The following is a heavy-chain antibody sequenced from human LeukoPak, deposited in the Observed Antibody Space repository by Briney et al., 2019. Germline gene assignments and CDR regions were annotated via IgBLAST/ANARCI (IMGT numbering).Heavy chain of an antibody. CDR1: GYTFTSYD. J-gene: IGHJ5*02. D-gene: IGHD6-6*01. V-gene: IGHV1-8*02. CDR2: MNPNSGNT. Sequence: ASVKVSCKTSGYTFTSYDINWVRQASGQGLEWMGRMNPNSGNTGYAQKFQGRVTMTRNTSISTAYMDLSSLTSEDTAVYYCTIGKLASRRGSWFDPWGQGTMVTVSS. CDR3: TIGKLASRRGSWFDP.